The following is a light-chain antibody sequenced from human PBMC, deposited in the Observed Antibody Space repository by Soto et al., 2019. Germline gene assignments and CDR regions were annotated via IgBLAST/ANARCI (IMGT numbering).Light chain of an antibody. CDR1: SSNIGSNY. V-gene: IGLV1-47*02. CDR3: AAWDDSLSGVV. CDR2: NDD. Sequence: QSVLTQPPSASGTPGQRVTISCSGSSSNIGSNYVYWYQQLPGTAPKLLMYNDDRRPSGVPDRFSGSKSGASASLAISGLRSEDEADYYCAAWDDSLSGVVFGGGTKVTAL. J-gene: IGLJ2*01.